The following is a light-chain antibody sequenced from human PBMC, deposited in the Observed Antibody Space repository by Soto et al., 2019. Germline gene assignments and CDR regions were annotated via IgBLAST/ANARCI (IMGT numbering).Light chain of an antibody. Sequence: DIQMTQSPSSLSASVGDRVTITCRASQGISNYLAWYQQKPGKVPKLLIYAASTLQSGVPSRFSGSGSGTDFTLTISSLQPEDDATYYCQKYNSAPPVWTFGQGTKVEIK. CDR2: AAS. J-gene: IGKJ1*01. CDR1: QGISNY. V-gene: IGKV1-27*01. CDR3: QKYNSAPPVWT.